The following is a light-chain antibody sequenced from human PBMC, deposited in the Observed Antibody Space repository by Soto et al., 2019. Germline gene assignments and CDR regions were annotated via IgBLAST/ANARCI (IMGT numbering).Light chain of an antibody. V-gene: IGKV3-20*01. CDR1: QSVSSSY. Sequence: EIVLTQSPGTLSLSPGERATLSCRASQSVSSSYLAWYQQKPGQAPRLLIYGASSRATGIPDRFSGSGSGTEFTLTISSLQSEDFAVYCCQQYTNWPPTFGQGTKVEVK. CDR2: GAS. CDR3: QQYTNWPPT. J-gene: IGKJ1*01.